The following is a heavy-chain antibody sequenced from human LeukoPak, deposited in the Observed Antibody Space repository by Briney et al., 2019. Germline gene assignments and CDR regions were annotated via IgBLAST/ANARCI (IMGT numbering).Heavy chain of an antibody. V-gene: IGHV4-34*01. Sequence: SETLSLTCAVYGGSFSGYYWSWIRRPPGKGLEWIGEINHSGSTNYNPSLKSRVTISVDTSKNQFSLKPSSVTAADTAVYYCARRRGLITMVRGVTKYNWFDPWGQGTLVTVSS. CDR2: INHSGST. CDR3: ARRRGLITMVRGVTKYNWFDP. J-gene: IGHJ5*02. CDR1: GGSFSGYY. D-gene: IGHD3-10*01.